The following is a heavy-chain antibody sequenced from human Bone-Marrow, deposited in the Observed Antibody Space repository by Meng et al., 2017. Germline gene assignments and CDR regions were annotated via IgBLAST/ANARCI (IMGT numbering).Heavy chain of an antibody. CDR2: ISWNSGSI. CDR3: AREPYYDYVWGSYRTYYFDY. D-gene: IGHD3-16*02. J-gene: IGHJ4*02. V-gene: IGHV3-9*01. Sequence: GGSLRLSCAASGFTFDDYAMHWVRQAPGKGLEWVSGISWNSGSIGYADSVKGRFTISRDNAKNSLYLQMNSLRAEDTAVYYCAREPYYDYVWGSYRTYYFDYWGQGTLVTVSS. CDR1: GFTFDDYA.